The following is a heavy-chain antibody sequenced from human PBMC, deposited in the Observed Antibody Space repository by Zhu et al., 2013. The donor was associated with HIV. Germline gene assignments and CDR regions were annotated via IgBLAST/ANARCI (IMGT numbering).Heavy chain of an antibody. V-gene: IGHV1-69*01. CDR2: IIPIFGTA. Sequence: QVQLVQSGAEVKKPGSSVKVSCKASGGTFSSYAISWVRQAPGQGLEWMGGIIPIFGTANYAQKFQGRVTITADESTSTAYMELSSLRSEDTAVYYCARPAEGLPRDGYNYGFDYWGQGTLVTVSS. CDR1: GGTFSSYA. J-gene: IGHJ4*02. CDR3: ARPAEGLPRDGYNYGFDY. D-gene: IGHD5-12*01.